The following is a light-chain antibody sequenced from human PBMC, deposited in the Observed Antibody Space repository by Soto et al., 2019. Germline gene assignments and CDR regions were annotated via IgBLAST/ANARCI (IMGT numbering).Light chain of an antibody. CDR1: QSVSSY. CDR3: QQRSNWPPFA. Sequence: EIVLTQSPATLSLSPGERATLSCRASQSVSSYLALYQQKPGQAPRLLIYDASNRATGIPARFSGSGSGTDFTLTISSLEPEDFAVYYCQQRSNWPPFAFGPGTQVDIK. V-gene: IGKV3-11*01. J-gene: IGKJ3*01. CDR2: DAS.